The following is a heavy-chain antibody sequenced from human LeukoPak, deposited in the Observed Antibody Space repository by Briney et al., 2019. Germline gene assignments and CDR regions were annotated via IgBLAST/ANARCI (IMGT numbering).Heavy chain of an antibody. CDR3: ARVDCSGGSCYYDY. CDR1: GGSFSGYY. Sequence: SETLSLTCAVYGGSFSGYYWSWIRQPPGKGLEWIGEINHSGSTNYNPSLKSRVTISVDTSKNRFSLKLSSVTAADTAVYYCARVDCSGGSCYYDYWGQGTLVTVSS. CDR2: INHSGST. D-gene: IGHD2-15*01. J-gene: IGHJ4*02. V-gene: IGHV4-34*01.